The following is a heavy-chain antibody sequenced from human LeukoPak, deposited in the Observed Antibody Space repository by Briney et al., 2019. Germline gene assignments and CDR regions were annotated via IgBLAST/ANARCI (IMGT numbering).Heavy chain of an antibody. CDR2: INPNSGGT. CDR3: VWFGELYNYYYYGMDV. CDR1: GYTFTGYY. J-gene: IGHJ6*02. Sequence: GASVKVSCKASGYTFTGYYMHWVRQAPGQGLEWMGWINPNSGGTGYAQKFQGRVTMTRNTSISTAYMELSSLRSEDTAVYYCVWFGELYNYYYYGMDVWGQGTTVTVSS. V-gene: IGHV1-2*02. D-gene: IGHD3-10*01.